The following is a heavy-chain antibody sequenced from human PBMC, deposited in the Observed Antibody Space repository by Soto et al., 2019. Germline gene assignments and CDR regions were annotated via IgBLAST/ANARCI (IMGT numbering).Heavy chain of an antibody. Sequence: GGSLRLSCAASGFTFSSYWMSWVRQAPGKGLEWVANIKQDGSEKYYVDSVKGRFTISRDNAKNSLYLQMNSLRAEDTAVYYCARRYYDFWSGYTYYYYYYYMDVWGNGTTVTVSS. D-gene: IGHD3-3*01. CDR1: GFTFSSYW. V-gene: IGHV3-7*01. CDR3: ARRYYDFWSGYTYYYYYYYMDV. J-gene: IGHJ6*03. CDR2: IKQDGSEK.